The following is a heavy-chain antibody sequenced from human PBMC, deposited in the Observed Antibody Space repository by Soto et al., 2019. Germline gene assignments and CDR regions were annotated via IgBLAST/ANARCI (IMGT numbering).Heavy chain of an antibody. J-gene: IGHJ5*02. V-gene: IGHV1-18*01. D-gene: IGHD6-19*01. CDR3: ARLSVAGSGENWFDP. CDR2: ISGYNGNT. CDR1: GYTFTTYG. Sequence: QVQLVQSGAEVKKPGASVKVSCKASGYTFTTYGLTWVRQAPGQGLEWMGWISGYNGNTNYAQKLQGRVTMTTDTSTSTAYMELRSLRSDDTAVYYCARLSVAGSGENWFDPWGQGTLVTVSS.